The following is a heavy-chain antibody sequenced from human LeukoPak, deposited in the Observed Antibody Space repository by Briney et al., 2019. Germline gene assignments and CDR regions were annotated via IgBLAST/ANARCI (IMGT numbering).Heavy chain of an antibody. CDR3: VKGHLINLIRTFSMDV. D-gene: IGHD3-22*01. J-gene: IGHJ6*02. CDR1: GFTFSNYV. V-gene: IGHV3-64D*09. Sequence: GGSLTLSCSASGFTFSNYVMHWVRQAPGKGLEYVSAIVASGRTAYYADSVKGRFTISRDNSKKTLSLQMSSLRTEDSAVYYCVKGHLINLIRTFSMDVWGQGTTVTVSS. CDR2: IVASGRTA.